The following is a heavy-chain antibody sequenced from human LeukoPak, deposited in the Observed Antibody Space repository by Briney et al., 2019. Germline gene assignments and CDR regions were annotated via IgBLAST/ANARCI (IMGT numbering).Heavy chain of an antibody. J-gene: IGHJ4*02. CDR2: ISNNGGYT. CDR1: GFTFSSSA. D-gene: IGHD2-15*01. Sequence: GGSLRLSCAASGFTFSSSAMSWVRQAPGKGLEWVSLISNNGGYTYYADSVQGRFTISRDNSKSTLCLQMNSLRAEDTAVYYCAKQLGYCSDGSCYFPYWGQGTLVTVSS. V-gene: IGHV3-23*01. CDR3: AKQLGYCSDGSCYFPY.